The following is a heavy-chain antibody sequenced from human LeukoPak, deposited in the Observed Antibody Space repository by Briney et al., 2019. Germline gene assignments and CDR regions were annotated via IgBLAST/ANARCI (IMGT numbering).Heavy chain of an antibody. J-gene: IGHJ6*03. CDR3: ARALWHIARYGPYMDV. V-gene: IGHV3-21*01. CDR1: GFTFSSYS. CDR2: ISSSSSYI. D-gene: IGHD2-21*01. Sequence: PGGSLRLSCAASGFTFSSYSMNCVRQAPGKGLEWVAFISSSSSYIYYADSVKGRFTISRDNAKNSLYLQMNSLRAEDTAVYYCARALWHIARYGPYMDVWGKGTTVTISS.